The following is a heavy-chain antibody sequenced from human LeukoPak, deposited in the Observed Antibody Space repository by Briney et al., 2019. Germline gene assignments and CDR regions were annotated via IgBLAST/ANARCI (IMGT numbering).Heavy chain of an antibody. Sequence: ASVKVSCKASGYTFTNYGITWVRQAPGQGLEWMGWISTRNVNTNYAQKFQGRVTMTTDASTSTAYTELRSLRSDDTAEYYCARDLFPSFYYDSRGPIGYWGQGALVTVSS. CDR3: ARDLFPSFYYDSRGPIGY. CDR1: GYTFTNYG. D-gene: IGHD3-22*01. CDR2: ISTRNVNT. V-gene: IGHV1-18*04. J-gene: IGHJ4*02.